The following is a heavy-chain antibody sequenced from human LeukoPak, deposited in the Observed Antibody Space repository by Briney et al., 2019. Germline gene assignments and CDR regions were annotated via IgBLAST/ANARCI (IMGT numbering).Heavy chain of an antibody. CDR3: ARAGCYYDFWSGYYTSYYYYMDV. CDR1: GYTFTSYY. D-gene: IGHD3-3*01. CDR2: INPSGGST. Sequence: ASVKVSCKASGYTFTSYYMHWVRQAPGQGLEWMGIINPSGGSTSYAQKFQGRVTMTRDTSTSTDYMELSSLRSEDTAVYYCARAGCYYDFWSGYYTSYYYYMDVWGKGTTVTVSS. J-gene: IGHJ6*03. V-gene: IGHV1-46*03.